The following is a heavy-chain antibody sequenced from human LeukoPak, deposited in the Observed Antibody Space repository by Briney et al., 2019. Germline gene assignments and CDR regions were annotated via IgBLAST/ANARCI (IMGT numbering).Heavy chain of an antibody. J-gene: IGHJ3*02. V-gene: IGHV3-66*02. CDR1: GFTFSSNY. D-gene: IGHD2-15*01. Sequence: GGSLRLSCAASGFTFSSNYMSWVRQAPGKGLEWVSVIYSGGSTYYADSVKGRFTISRDNSKNTLYLQMNSLRAEDTAVYYCASDLYCSGGSCYPGAFDIWGQGTMVTVSS. CDR2: IYSGGST. CDR3: ASDLYCSGGSCYPGAFDI.